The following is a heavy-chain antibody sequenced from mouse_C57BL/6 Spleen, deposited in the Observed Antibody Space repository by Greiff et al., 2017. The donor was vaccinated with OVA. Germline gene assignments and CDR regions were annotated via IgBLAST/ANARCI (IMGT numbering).Heavy chain of an antibody. V-gene: IGHV1-82*01. CDR1: GYAFSSSW. CDR3: ATGTDFDY. CDR2: IYPGDGDT. Sequence: VQLQQSGPELVKPGASVKISCKASGYAFSSSWMNWVKQRPGKGLEWIGRIYPGDGDTNYNGKFKGKATLTADKSSSTAYMQLSSLTSEDSAVYFCATGTDFDYWGQGTTLTVSS. J-gene: IGHJ2*01. D-gene: IGHD4-1*01.